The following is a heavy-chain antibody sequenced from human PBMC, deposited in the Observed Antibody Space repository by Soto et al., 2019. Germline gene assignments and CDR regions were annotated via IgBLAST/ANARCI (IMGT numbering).Heavy chain of an antibody. Sequence: ASVKVSCKASGYTFSNYDINWVRQATGQGLERMGWLNPNTDKTGSAQKFQGRVTMTRNTSISTAYLELSGLRSDDTAVYYCARGIKGLPPSAFDIWGQGTRVTVSS. CDR2: LNPNTDKT. V-gene: IGHV1-8*01. J-gene: IGHJ3*02. D-gene: IGHD5-12*01. CDR3: ARGIKGLPPSAFDI. CDR1: GYTFSNYD.